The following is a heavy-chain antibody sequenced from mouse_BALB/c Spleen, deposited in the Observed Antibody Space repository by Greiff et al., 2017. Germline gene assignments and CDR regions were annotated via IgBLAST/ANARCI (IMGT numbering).Heavy chain of an antibody. V-gene: IGHV5-17*02. Sequence: EVHLVESGGGLVQPGGSRKLSCAASGFTFSSFGMHWVRQAPEKGLEWVAYISSGSSTIYYADTVKGRFTISRDNPKNTLFLQMTSLRSEDTAMYYCAYTGFAYWGQGTVVTVSA. CDR1: GFTFSSFG. J-gene: IGHJ3*01. D-gene: IGHD2-12*01. CDR2: ISSGSSTI. CDR3: AYTGFAY.